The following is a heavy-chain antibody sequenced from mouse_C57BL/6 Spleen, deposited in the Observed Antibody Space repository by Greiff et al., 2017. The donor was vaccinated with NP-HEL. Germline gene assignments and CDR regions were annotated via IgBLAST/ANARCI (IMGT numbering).Heavy chain of an antibody. Sequence: QVQLQQSGPELVKPGASVKISCKASGYAFSSSWMNWVKQRPGKGLEWIGRIYPGDGDTNYNGKFKGKATLTADTSSSTAYMQLSSLTSEYSAVYVCASSGDYDYDAGFAYWGQGTLVTVSA. CDR2: IYPGDGDT. CDR3: ASSGDYDYDAGFAY. V-gene: IGHV1-82*01. D-gene: IGHD2-4*01. CDR1: GYAFSSSW. J-gene: IGHJ3*01.